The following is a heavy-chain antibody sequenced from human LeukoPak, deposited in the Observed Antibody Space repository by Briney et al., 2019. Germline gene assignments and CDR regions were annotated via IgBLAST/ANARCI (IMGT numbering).Heavy chain of an antibody. D-gene: IGHD1-26*01. CDR2: ISSSSSYI. V-gene: IGHV3-21*01. CDR3: ARDSGSYSPWHGMDV. J-gene: IGHJ6*02. CDR1: GFTFSSYS. Sequence: GGSLRLSCAASGFTFSSYSMNWVRQAPGKGLEWVSSISSSSSYIYYADSVKGRFTISRDNAKNSLYLQMNSLRAEDTAVYYCARDSGSYSPWHGMDVWGQGTTVTVSS.